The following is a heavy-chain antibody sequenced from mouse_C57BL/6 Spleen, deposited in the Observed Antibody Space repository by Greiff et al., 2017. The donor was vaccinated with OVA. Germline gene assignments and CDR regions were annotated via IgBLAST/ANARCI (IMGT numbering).Heavy chain of an antibody. CDR3: ARERIYYDYDWYFDV. Sequence: QVQLQQSGAELVRPGTSVKVSCKASGYAFTNYLIEWVKQRPGQGLEWIGVINPGSGGTNYNEKFKGKATLTADKSSSTAYMQLSSLTSEDSAVYFCARERIYYDYDWYFDVWGTGTTVTVSS. V-gene: IGHV1-54*01. CDR1: GYAFTNYL. D-gene: IGHD2-4*01. CDR2: INPGSGGT. J-gene: IGHJ1*03.